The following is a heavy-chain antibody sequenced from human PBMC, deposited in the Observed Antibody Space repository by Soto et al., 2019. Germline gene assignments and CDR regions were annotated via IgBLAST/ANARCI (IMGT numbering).Heavy chain of an antibody. Sequence: QLQLQESGPGLVKPSETLSLTCIVSGDSISSSSHYWAWIRQSPGKGLEWIGSIYYTGKTYYRPSVECRVTLSVDTSKNQFSLSLRSVTAAETAVYYCARQGKYPAYVGRFDPWGQGILVTVSS. D-gene: IGHD3-10*02. V-gene: IGHV4-39*01. J-gene: IGHJ5*02. CDR3: ARQGKYPAYVGRFDP. CDR2: IYYTGKT. CDR1: GDSISSSSHY.